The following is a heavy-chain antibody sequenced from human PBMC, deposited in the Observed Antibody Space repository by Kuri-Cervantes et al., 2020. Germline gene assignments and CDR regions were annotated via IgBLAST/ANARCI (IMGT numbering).Heavy chain of an antibody. Sequence: ESLKISCTVSGASVTSGGYYWSWIRKPPGKRLELIGCISYSGSTNYSPSLKSRVTISVDTSKNQFSLKLSSVTAADTAVYYCARGALITTTTFYSYYYMDVWGKGTTVTVSS. J-gene: IGHJ6*03. CDR1: GASVTSGGYY. CDR2: ISYSGST. V-gene: IGHV4-61*08. D-gene: IGHD3-10*01. CDR3: ARGALITTTTFYSYYYMDV.